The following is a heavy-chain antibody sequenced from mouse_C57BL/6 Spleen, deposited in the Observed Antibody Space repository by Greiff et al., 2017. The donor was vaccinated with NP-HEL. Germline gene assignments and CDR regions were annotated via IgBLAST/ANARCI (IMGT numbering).Heavy chain of an antibody. CDR3: ARDYYGPGNYFDY. D-gene: IGHD1-1*01. CDR2: IYPGDGDT. J-gene: IGHJ2*01. Sequence: QVQLQQSGPELVKPGASVKISCKASGYAFSSSWMNWVKQRPGKGLEWIGRIYPGDGDTNYNGKFKGKATLTADKSSSTAYMQLSSLTSEDSAVYFCARDYYGPGNYFDYWGQGTTLTVSS. CDR1: GYAFSSSW. V-gene: IGHV1-82*01.